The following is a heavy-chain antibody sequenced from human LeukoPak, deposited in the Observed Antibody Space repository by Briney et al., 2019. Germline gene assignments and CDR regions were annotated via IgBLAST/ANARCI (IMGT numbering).Heavy chain of an antibody. V-gene: IGHV4-59*08. D-gene: IGHD3-10*01. CDR1: GGSISSYY. Sequence: SETLSLTCTVSGGSISSYYWSWIRQPPGKGLEWIGYIYYSGSTNYNPSLKSRVTISVDTSKNQFSLKLSSVTAADTAVYHCASRAYFLWFGELSPRHYYGMDVWGQGTTVTVSS. CDR3: ASRAYFLWFGELSPRHYYGMDV. CDR2: IYYSGST. J-gene: IGHJ6*02.